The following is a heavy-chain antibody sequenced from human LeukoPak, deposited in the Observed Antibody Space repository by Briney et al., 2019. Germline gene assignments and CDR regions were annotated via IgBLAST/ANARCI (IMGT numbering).Heavy chain of an antibody. V-gene: IGHV1-3*04. CDR2: IRTDNGDT. CDR3: GRGGSSGVDY. J-gene: IGHJ4*02. CDR1: GYTFTDNA. Sequence: ASVKVSCKTSGYTFTDNALHWVRQAPGQGLEWMGWIRTDNGDTRYSQKFQGRVTLTRDTSASTVYVELNRLRSEDTAVYYCGRGGSSGVDYWGQGTLVTVSS. D-gene: IGHD2-15*01.